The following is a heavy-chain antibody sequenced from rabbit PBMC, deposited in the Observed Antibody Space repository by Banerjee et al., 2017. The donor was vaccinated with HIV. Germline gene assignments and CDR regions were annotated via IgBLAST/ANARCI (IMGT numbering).Heavy chain of an antibody. CDR1: GFSFNNKYV. V-gene: IGHV1S45*01. CDR3: ARESYAGYAYGL. CDR2: IYAGSSDST. J-gene: IGHJ4*01. Sequence: QEQLEESGGDLVKPEGSLTLTCTASGFSFNNKYVMCWVRQAPGKGLELIACIYAGSSDSTYYASWAKGRFTISKTSSTTVTLQMTSLTAADTATYFCARESYAGYAYGLWGPGT. D-gene: IGHD6-1*01.